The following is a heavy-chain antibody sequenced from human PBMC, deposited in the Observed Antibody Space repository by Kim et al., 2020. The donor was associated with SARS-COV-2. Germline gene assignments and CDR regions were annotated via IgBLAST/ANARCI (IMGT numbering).Heavy chain of an antibody. CDR1: GFTFSSYG. CDR3: AKAGSGSPAYYYYYMDV. V-gene: IGHV3-30*18. CDR2: ISYDGSNK. Sequence: GGSLRLSCAASGFTFSSYGMHWVRQAPGKGLEWVAVISYDGSNKYYADSVKGRFTISRDNSKNTLYLQMNSLRAEDTAVYYCAKAGSGSPAYYYYYMDVWGKVTTVTVSS. J-gene: IGHJ6*03. D-gene: IGHD2-15*01.